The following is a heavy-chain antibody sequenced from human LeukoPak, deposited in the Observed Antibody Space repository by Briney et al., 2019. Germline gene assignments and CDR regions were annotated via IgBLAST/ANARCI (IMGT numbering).Heavy chain of an antibody. CDR1: GFSFATYG. D-gene: IGHD2-2*01. CDR2: ISYDGTIQ. J-gene: IGHJ6*02. V-gene: IGHV3-30*18. Sequence: GGSLRLSCAASGFSFATYGMHWVRQAPGKGLEWVAVISYDGTIQYSADSMRGRFTISRDNSKNTLYLQMNSLTTEDTALYYCAKGQLPYCSTTSCAGYFYYGMDVWGQGTTVTVSS. CDR3: AKGQLPYCSTTSCAGYFYYGMDV.